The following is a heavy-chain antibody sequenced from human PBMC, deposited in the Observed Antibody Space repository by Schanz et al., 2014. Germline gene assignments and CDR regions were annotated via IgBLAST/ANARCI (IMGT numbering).Heavy chain of an antibody. Sequence: DVHLMESGGGLVQPGGSLRLSCAGSGFTFSSYAMNWVRQAPGKGLEWVSVISGSGDDTYYADSVKGRFTISRDNSKNTLYLHMNSLRPEDTAVYYCARDKGGYYPFDYWGQGSLVTVSS. V-gene: IGHV3-23*01. CDR1: GFTFSSYA. CDR2: ISGSGDDT. CDR3: ARDKGGYYPFDY. J-gene: IGHJ4*02. D-gene: IGHD3-22*01.